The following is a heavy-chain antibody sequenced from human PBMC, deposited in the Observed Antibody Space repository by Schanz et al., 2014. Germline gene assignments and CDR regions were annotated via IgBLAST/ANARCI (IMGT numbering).Heavy chain of an antibody. CDR1: GFTFSSYA. J-gene: IGHJ3*02. CDR2: MNESHSTI. D-gene: IGHD4-17*01. V-gene: IGHV3-23*04. Sequence: EVQLVESGGGWVQPGGSLRLSCAASGFTFSSYAMGWVRQARGKGLEWVSAMNESHSTIYYADSVRGRFTISRDNAENTVHLQMNSLRAEDTAVYYCARKMKLGVYGGKGHDSLDIWGQGTMVTVSS. CDR3: ARKMKLGVYGGKGHDSLDI.